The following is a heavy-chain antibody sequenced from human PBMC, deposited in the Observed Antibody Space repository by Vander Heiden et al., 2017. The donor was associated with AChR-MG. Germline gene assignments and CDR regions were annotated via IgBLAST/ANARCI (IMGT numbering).Heavy chain of an antibody. CDR3: ARGQRRWLQLRPFDY. CDR1: SVSFGGYY. CDR2: INHGGST. Sequence: QVQLQQWGAGLLKPSETLSLTCAVYSVSFGGYYWSWIRQPPGKGLGWIGEINHGGSTNYNPSLKSRVTISVDTSKNQFSLKLSSVTAADTAVYYCARGQRRWLQLRPFDYWGQGTLVTVSS. J-gene: IGHJ4*02. V-gene: IGHV4-34*01. D-gene: IGHD5-12*01.